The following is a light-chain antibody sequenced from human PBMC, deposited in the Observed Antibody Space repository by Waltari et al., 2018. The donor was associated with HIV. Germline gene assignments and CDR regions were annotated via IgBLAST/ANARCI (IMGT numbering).Light chain of an antibody. V-gene: IGLV3-21*01. CDR2: SDS. J-gene: IGLJ1*01. CDR3: QVWDSDNDHNV. CDR1: RIGSKS. Sequence: SYALTQPPSVSVAPGKTATVTCGGNRIGSKSVHWYQQKPGRAPVLVITSDSDRPSGMRERFSRSSTGDTVTLTISRVEAGDEADYYCQVWDSDNDHNVFGSGTQVTVL.